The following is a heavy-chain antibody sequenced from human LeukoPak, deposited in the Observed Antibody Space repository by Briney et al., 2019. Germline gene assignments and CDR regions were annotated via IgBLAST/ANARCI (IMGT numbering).Heavy chain of an antibody. CDR1: GFTFSSYE. V-gene: IGHV3-48*03. CDR3: ARDFFGSYDY. CDR2: ISSSGSTI. D-gene: IGHD3-10*01. J-gene: IGHJ4*02. Sequence: GGSLRLSCAASGFTFSSYEMNWVRQAPGKGLEWVSYISSSGSTIYYADSVKGRFTISRDNAKNSLYLQMNSLRAEDMAVYYCARDFFGSYDYWGQGTLVTVSS.